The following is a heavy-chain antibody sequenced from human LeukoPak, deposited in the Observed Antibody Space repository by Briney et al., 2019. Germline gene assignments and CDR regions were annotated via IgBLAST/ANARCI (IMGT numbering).Heavy chain of an antibody. CDR1: RFTFSSYG. D-gene: IGHD6-19*01. CDR3: AKVEYSSGEYYYYYYMDV. CDR2: IRYDGSNK. Sequence: PGGSLRLSCAASRFTFSSYGMHWVRQAPGKGLEWVAFIRYDGSNKYYADSVKGRFTISRDNSKNTLHLQMNSLRAEDTAVYYCAKVEYSSGEYYYYYYMDVWGKGTTVTVSS. J-gene: IGHJ6*03. V-gene: IGHV3-30*02.